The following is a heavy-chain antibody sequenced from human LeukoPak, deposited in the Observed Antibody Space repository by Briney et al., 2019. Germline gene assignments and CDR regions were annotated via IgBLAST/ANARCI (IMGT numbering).Heavy chain of an antibody. Sequence: SETLSLTCTVSGGSISGYYWSWIRQPPGKGLEWIGYIYYRGSTSYNPSLKSRVTMSVDTSKNQFSLKLSSVTAADTAVYYCARGSSWVDYWGQGTLVTVSS. V-gene: IGHV4-59*01. CDR3: ARGSSWVDY. J-gene: IGHJ4*02. CDR2: IYYRGST. D-gene: IGHD6-13*01. CDR1: GGSISGYY.